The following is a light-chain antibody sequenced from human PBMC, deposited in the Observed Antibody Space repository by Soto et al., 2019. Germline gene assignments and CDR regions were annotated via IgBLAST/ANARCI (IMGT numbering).Light chain of an antibody. J-gene: IGLJ1*01. CDR3: NSYTSSSTLFV. Sequence: QSVLTQPASVSGSPGQSITISCTGTSSDVGGYSYVSWYQQHPGKAPKLMIYDVSNRPSGVSNRFSGSKSGNTASLTISGLQADDEADDYCNSYTSSSTLFVFGTGTKVTVL. V-gene: IGLV2-14*01. CDR1: SSDVGGYSY. CDR2: DVS.